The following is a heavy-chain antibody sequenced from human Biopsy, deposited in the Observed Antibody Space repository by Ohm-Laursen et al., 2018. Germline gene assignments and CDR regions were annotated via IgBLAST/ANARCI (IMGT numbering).Heavy chain of an antibody. V-gene: IGHV4-59*08. Sequence: SETLSLTCAVSGGSFSGSSWSWIRQAPGKGLVWIGYISYSRDTNYNPSLKSRITISVDTSKNQFSLKMTSVTAADTAVYYCAKHGSGWTGDDAFHIWGQGTMVTVSS. D-gene: IGHD6-19*01. J-gene: IGHJ3*02. CDR3: AKHGSGWTGDDAFHI. CDR1: GGSFSGSS. CDR2: ISYSRDT.